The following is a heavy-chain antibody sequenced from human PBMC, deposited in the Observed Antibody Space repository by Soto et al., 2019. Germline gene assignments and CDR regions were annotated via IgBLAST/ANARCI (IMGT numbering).Heavy chain of an antibody. Sequence: GGSLRLSCAASGFTFSSYAMSWVRQAPGKGLEWVSAISGSGGSTYYADSVKGRFTISRDNSKNTLYLQMNSLRAEDTAVYYCAKDQSEMIVVVITTVGAFDIWGQGTMVTVSS. D-gene: IGHD3-22*01. CDR1: GFTFSSYA. CDR3: AKDQSEMIVVVITTVGAFDI. CDR2: ISGSGGST. V-gene: IGHV3-23*01. J-gene: IGHJ3*02.